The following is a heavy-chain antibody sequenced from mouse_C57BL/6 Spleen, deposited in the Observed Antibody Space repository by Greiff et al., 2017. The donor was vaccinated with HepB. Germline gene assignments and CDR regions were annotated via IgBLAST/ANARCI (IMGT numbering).Heavy chain of an antibody. Sequence: QVQLKQPGAELVMPGASVKLSCKASGYTFTSYWMHWVKQRPGQGLEWIGVIDPSDSYTNYNQKFKGKSTLTVDKSSSTAYMQLSSLTSEDSAVYYCARGYGSSPYYFDYWGQGTTLTVSS. J-gene: IGHJ2*01. CDR1: GYTFTSYW. V-gene: IGHV1-69*01. D-gene: IGHD1-1*01. CDR3: ARGYGSSPYYFDY. CDR2: IDPSDSYT.